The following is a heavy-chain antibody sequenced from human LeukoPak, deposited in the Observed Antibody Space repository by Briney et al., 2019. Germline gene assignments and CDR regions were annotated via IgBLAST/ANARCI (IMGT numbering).Heavy chain of an antibody. D-gene: IGHD2-15*01. V-gene: IGHV3-23*01. CDR3: ARFGYVAAVDV. Sequence: GGSLRLSCAASGFTFSSYAMSWVRQAPGKGLECVSAISGSAGSTYYADSVKGRFSISRDNAKNLVYLQMNSLRAEDTAVYHCARFGYVAAVDVWGQGTPVTASS. CDR1: GFTFSSYA. CDR2: ISGSAGST. J-gene: IGHJ4*02.